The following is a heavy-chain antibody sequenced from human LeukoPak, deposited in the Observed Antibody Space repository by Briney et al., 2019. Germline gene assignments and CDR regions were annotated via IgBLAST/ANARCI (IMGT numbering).Heavy chain of an antibody. CDR2: IYGSGST. D-gene: IGHD3-22*01. CDR3: ARGPYSYDSSGAFDI. CDR1: GGSISSY. V-gene: IGHV4-4*07. Sequence: SETLSLTCTVSGGSISSYWSWIRQPAGKGLEWIGRIYGSGSTAYNPSLKSRVTISVDTSKNQFSLKLSSVTAADTAVYFCARGPYSYDSSGAFDIWGQGTMVTVSS. J-gene: IGHJ3*02.